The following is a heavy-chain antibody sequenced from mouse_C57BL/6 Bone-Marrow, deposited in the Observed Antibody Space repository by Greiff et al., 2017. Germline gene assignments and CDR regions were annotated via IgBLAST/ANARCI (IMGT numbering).Heavy chain of an antibody. J-gene: IGHJ4*01. CDR1: GFTFSSYG. CDR3: ARQTGDHFYVMDY. V-gene: IGHV5-6*01. CDR2: ISSGGSYT. Sequence: EVHLVESGGDLVKPGGSLKLSCAASGFTFSSYGMSWVRQTPDKRLEWVATISSGGSYTYYPDSVKGRFTFSRENAKNTLYLQLSILKSAYTAMYFCARQTGDHFYVMDYWGQGTSVTVSS.